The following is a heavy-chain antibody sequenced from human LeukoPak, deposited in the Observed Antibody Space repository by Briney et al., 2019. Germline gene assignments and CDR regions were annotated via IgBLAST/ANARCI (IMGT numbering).Heavy chain of an antibody. CDR3: AKDLPLQKKKVVDFDY. Sequence: ETLSLTCAVYGGSFSGYYWSWIRQPPGKGLEWVSAISGSGGSTYYADSVKGRFTISRDNSKNTLYLQMNSLRAEDTAVYYCAKDLPLQKKKVVDFDYWGQGTLVTVSS. CDR1: GGSFSGYY. D-gene: IGHD2-15*01. CDR2: ISGSGGST. V-gene: IGHV3-23*01. J-gene: IGHJ4*02.